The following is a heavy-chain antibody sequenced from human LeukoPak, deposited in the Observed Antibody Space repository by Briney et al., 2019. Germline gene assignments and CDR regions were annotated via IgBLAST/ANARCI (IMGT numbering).Heavy chain of an antibody. V-gene: IGHV3-21*01. Sequence: PGGSLRLSCAASGFSFSTYAISWVRQAPGKGLEWVSCISTTSSYIFYADSVRGRFTISRDNAKNSLYLQMNSLRAEDTAVYYCARETPNIAARPDAAFDIWGQGTMVTVSS. CDR1: GFSFSTYA. CDR2: ISTTSSYI. D-gene: IGHD6-6*01. CDR3: ARETPNIAARPDAAFDI. J-gene: IGHJ3*02.